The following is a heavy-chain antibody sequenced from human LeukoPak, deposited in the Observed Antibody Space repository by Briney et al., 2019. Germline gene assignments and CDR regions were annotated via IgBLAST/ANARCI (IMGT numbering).Heavy chain of an antibody. Sequence: GGSLRLSCAASGFTFSSYSMNWVRQAPGKGLEWVSYISSSSSTIYYADSVKGRFTISRDNAKNSLYLQMNSLRAEDTAVYYCARDPYDFWSGCDYWGQGTLVTVSS. D-gene: IGHD3-3*01. J-gene: IGHJ4*02. CDR1: GFTFSSYS. CDR3: ARDPYDFWSGCDY. V-gene: IGHV3-48*01. CDR2: ISSSSSTI.